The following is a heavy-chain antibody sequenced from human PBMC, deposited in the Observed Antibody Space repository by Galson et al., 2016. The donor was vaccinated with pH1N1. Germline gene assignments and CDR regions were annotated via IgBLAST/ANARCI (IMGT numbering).Heavy chain of an antibody. CDR3: ASVRLGRGVDY. J-gene: IGHJ4*02. Sequence: SKTLSLTCTVSGRSISNYYWSWIRQPAAKGLEWIGRIYASEISSTGITNYNPSLKSRVTMSLDTTKNKCSLKLSSVTAADTAVYFCASVRLGRGVDYWGQGTLVTVSS. CDR1: GRSISNYY. CDR2: IYASEISSTGIT. D-gene: IGHD3-10*01. V-gene: IGHV4-4*07.